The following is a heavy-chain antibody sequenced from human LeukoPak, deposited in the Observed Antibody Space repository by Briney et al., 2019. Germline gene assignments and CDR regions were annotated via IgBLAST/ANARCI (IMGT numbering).Heavy chain of an antibody. J-gene: IGHJ4*02. CDR3: AREKSPDYCSGASCYFDY. CDR1: GGSISSYY. V-gene: IGHV4-59*01. D-gene: IGHD2-15*01. Sequence: PSETLSLTCTVSGGSISSYYWSWLRQPPGKGLEWIGYIYYSGSTNYNPSLKSRVTISGDTSKNQFSLKLSSVTAADTAVYYCAREKSPDYCSGASCYFDYWGQGTLVTVSP. CDR2: IYYSGST.